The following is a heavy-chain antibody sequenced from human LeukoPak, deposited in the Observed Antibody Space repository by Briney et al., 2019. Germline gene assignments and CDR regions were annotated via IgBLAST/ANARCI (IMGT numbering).Heavy chain of an antibody. J-gene: IGHJ3*02. CDR1: GFTFSSYG. V-gene: IGHV3-33*06. Sequence: HPGGSLRLSCAASGFTFSSYGMHWVRQAPGKGLEWVAVIWYDGSNKYYADSVKGRFTISRDNSKNTLYLQMNSLRAEDTAVYYCAKLIVGATNDAFDIWGQGTMVTVSS. D-gene: IGHD1-26*01. CDR3: AKLIVGATNDAFDI. CDR2: IWYDGSNK.